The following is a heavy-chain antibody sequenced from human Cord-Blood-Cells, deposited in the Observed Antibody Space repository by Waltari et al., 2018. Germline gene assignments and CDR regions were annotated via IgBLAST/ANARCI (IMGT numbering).Heavy chain of an antibody. CDR3: ATGGEAARYYYYGMDV. CDR1: GYTLTDLS. CDR2: FDPEDGET. Sequence: QVQLVQSGAEVKKPGASVKVSCKVSGYTLTDLSMHWVRQAHGKGLEWMGGFDPEDGETIYAQKFQGRVTMTEDTSTDTAYMELSSLRSEDTAVYYCATGGEAARYYYYGMDVWGQGTTVTVSS. V-gene: IGHV1-24*01. J-gene: IGHJ6*02. D-gene: IGHD6-6*01.